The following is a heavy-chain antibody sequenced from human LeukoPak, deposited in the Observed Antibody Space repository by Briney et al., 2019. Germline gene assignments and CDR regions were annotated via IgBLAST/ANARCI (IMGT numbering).Heavy chain of an antibody. CDR1: GGSISSGGYY. V-gene: IGHV4-31*03. D-gene: IGHD4-23*01. J-gene: IGHJ2*01. CDR3: TTALGGNLYWYFDL. CDR2: IYYIGIT. Sequence: PSDTLSLTCTVSGGSISSGGYYWSGIRQHPGKGLWWIGFIYYIGITSYNPSFKSRVTISVATSKNQFSLKLSSVTVADTAVYYCTTALGGNLYWYFDLWGRGTLVTVSS.